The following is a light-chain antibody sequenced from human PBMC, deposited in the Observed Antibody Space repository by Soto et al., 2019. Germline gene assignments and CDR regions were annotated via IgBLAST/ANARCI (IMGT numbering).Light chain of an antibody. J-gene: IGLJ2*01. V-gene: IGLV2-8*01. CDR1: SSDVGGYNY. CDR2: EVS. Sequence: QSALTQPPSASGSPGQSVTISCTGTSSDVGGYNYVSWYQQHPGKAPKHMIYEVSKRPSGVPDRFSGSKSGNTASLTVSGLQAEDEADYYCSSYAGSNTHVVFGGGTKLTVL. CDR3: SSYAGSNTHVV.